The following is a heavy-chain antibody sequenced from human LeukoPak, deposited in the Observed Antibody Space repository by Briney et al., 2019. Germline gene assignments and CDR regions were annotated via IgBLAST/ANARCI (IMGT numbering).Heavy chain of an antibody. J-gene: IGHJ4*02. CDR3: ARGRDVLMVYALYSYFDY. CDR1: GFTFSSYS. CDR2: ISSSSSYI. D-gene: IGHD2-8*01. V-gene: IGHV3-21*01. Sequence: GGSLRLSCAASGFTFSSYSMNWVRQAPGKGLEWVSSISSSSSYIYYADSVKGRFTIPRDDAKNSLYLQMNSLRAEDTAVYYCARGRDVLMVYALYSYFDYWGQGTLVTVSS.